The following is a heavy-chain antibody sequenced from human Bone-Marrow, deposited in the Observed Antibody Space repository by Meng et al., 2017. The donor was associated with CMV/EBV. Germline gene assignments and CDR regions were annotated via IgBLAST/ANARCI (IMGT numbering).Heavy chain of an antibody. Sequence: GGSLRLSCAASGFTFDDYAMHWVRQAPGKGLEWVSGISWNSGDMGHADSVKGRFTISRDNAQNSLYLQMNSLRAEDTALYYCVRDLFSSGWYAMDVWGLGTTVNVAS. CDR3: VRDLFSSGWYAMDV. J-gene: IGHJ6*01. D-gene: IGHD6-19*01. CDR2: ISWNSGDM. V-gene: IGHV3-9*01. CDR1: GFTFDDYA.